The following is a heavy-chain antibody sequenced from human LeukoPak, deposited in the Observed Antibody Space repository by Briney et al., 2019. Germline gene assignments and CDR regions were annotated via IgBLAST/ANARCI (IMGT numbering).Heavy chain of an antibody. CDR3: ASVILTETDAFDI. CDR1: GFTFSSYW. J-gene: IGHJ3*02. Sequence: PGGSLRLSCAASGFTFSSYWMSWVRQAPGKGLEWVANIKQDGSEKYYVDSVKGRFTISRDNAKNSLYLQMNSLRAEDTAVYYCASVILTETDAFDIWGQGTMVTVSS. CDR2: IKQDGSEK. V-gene: IGHV3-7*01. D-gene: IGHD3-16*02.